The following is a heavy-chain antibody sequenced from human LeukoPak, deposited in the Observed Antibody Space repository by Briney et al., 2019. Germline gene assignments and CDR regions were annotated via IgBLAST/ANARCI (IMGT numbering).Heavy chain of an antibody. CDR1: EFTFSSYI. CDR3: ARAPSGYYPYFDY. V-gene: IGHV3-30*04. Sequence: GGSLRLSCAASEFTFSSYIMHWVRQAPGKGLEWVAVISYDGSNEYYADSVKGRFTISRDNSKSTLYLQMNSLRAEDATMYYCARAPSGYYPYFDYWGQGTLVTVSS. CDR2: ISYDGSNE. D-gene: IGHD3-3*01. J-gene: IGHJ4*02.